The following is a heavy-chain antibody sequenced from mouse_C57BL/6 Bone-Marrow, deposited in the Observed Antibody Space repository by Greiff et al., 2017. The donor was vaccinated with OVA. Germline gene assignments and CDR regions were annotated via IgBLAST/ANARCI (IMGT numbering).Heavy chain of an antibody. Sequence: EVQLVESGGGLVKPGGSLTLSCAASGFTFSDYGMHWVRQAPEKGLEWVAYISSGSSTIYYADTVKGRFTISRDNAKNTLFLQMTSLRSEDTAMYYCARDGPYYYAMDYWGQGTSVTVSS. CDR1: GFTFSDYG. J-gene: IGHJ4*01. D-gene: IGHD2-3*01. V-gene: IGHV5-17*01. CDR2: ISSGSSTI. CDR3: ARDGPYYYAMDY.